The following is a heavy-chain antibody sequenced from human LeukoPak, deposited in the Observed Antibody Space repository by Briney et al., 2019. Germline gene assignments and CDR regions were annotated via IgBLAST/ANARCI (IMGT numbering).Heavy chain of an antibody. CDR3: ARDLVGNSWYVWDY. D-gene: IGHD6-13*01. J-gene: IGHJ4*02. V-gene: IGHV3-66*01. Sequence: QAGGSLRLSCAASGFTFSSYWMSWVRQAPGKGLEWVSVIYSGGTTNYADSVKGRFATSRDTSKNTVYLQMNSLRAEDTAVYYCARDLVGNSWYVWDYWGQGTQVTVSS. CDR1: GFTFSSYW. CDR2: IYSGGTT.